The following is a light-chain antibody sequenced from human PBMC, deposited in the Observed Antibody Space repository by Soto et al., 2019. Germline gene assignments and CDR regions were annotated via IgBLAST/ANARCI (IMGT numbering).Light chain of an antibody. J-gene: IGKJ1*01. V-gene: IGKV3-15*01. CDR1: QSVSSN. CDR3: QQYATWPRT. Sequence: VLIQSAGRLSLSPGERATLSCRASQSVSSNLAWYQQKPGQAPRLLIYGASTRATAVPARFTASGSGTESTLSIICLQSDDVGLYYRQQYATWPRTFGQPTKSENK. CDR2: GAS.